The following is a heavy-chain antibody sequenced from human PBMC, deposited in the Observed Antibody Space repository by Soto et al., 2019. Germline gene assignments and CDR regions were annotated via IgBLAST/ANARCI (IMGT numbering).Heavy chain of an antibody. V-gene: IGHV4-61*01. J-gene: IGHJ2*01. D-gene: IGHD3-10*01. Sequence: QVQLQESGPGLVKPSETLSLTCTVSGGSVSSGSYYWSWIRQPPGKGLEWIGYIYYSGSTNYNPSLKSRVTISVDTSKNQFSLKLSSETAADTAVYYCARVMVRGVINLHWYFDLWGRGTLVTVSS. CDR2: IYYSGST. CDR3: ARVMVRGVINLHWYFDL. CDR1: GGSVSSGSYY.